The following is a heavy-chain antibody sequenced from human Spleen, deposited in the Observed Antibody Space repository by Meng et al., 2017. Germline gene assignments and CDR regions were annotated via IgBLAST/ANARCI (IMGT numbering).Heavy chain of an antibody. J-gene: IGHJ5*02. V-gene: IGHV5-51*01. Sequence: GESLKISCEGSGYSFMSYWIAWVRQMPGKGLEWMGIIYPGDSDTRYSPSFQGQVTISADKSISTAYLQWSSLKASDTAMYYCARHLLWDSTGPWGQGTLVTVSS. CDR1: GYSFMSYW. D-gene: IGHD6-25*01. CDR2: IYPGDSDT. CDR3: ARHLLWDSTGP.